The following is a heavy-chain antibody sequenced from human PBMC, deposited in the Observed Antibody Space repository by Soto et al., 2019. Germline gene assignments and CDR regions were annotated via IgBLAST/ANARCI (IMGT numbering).Heavy chain of an antibody. J-gene: IGHJ4*02. CDR2: IIPIFGTP. D-gene: IGHD3-10*01. CDR1: GGIFSTYA. Sequence: QVPLVQSGAEVKKPGSSVKVSCKASGGIFSTYAISWLRQAPGQGLEWMGGIIPIFGTPNYAQRFQGRVTITADESTSTAYMELSRLRSEDTAVYYCARDRDDYGSGNYYNRIAFWGQGTLVTVSS. V-gene: IGHV1-69*01. CDR3: ARDRDDYGSGNYYNRIAF.